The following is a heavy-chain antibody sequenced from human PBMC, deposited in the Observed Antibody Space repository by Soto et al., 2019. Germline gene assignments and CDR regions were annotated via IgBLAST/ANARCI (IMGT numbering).Heavy chain of an antibody. CDR1: SGSISSGSYS. V-gene: IGHV4-30-2*01. Sequence: QLQLQESGSGLVKPSQTLSLTCAVSSGSISSGSYSWSWIRQPPGKGLEWIGYIYHSGSTYYNPSLKSRVTISADRSKNQFSLKLSSVTAADTAVHYCARSQLLGNWFDPWGQGTLVIVSS. CDR2: IYHSGST. CDR3: ARSQLLGNWFDP. D-gene: IGHD1-1*01. J-gene: IGHJ5*02.